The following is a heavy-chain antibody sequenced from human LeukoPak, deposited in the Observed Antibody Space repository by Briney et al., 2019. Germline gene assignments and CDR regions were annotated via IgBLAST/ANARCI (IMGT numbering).Heavy chain of an antibody. Sequence: PGGSLRLSCAASGFTFSSYAMSWVRQAPGKGLEWVSAVTGSGGSTFYADSVKGRFTISRDNAENSLYLQMNSLRAEDTAVYYCARELTVTTDALDIWGQGTMVTVSS. J-gene: IGHJ3*02. D-gene: IGHD4-17*01. V-gene: IGHV3-23*01. CDR3: ARELTVTTDALDI. CDR1: GFTFSSYA. CDR2: VTGSGGST.